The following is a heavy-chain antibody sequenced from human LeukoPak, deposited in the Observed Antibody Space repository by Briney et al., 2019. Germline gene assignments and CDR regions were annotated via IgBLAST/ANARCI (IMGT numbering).Heavy chain of an antibody. CDR2: ISYDGGNR. V-gene: IGHV3-30-3*01. CDR3: ARVDSSGWYWYSFDD. Sequence: GRSLRLSCAASGFIFSNYAMHWVRQAPGKGLEWVAIISYDGGNRYYADSVKDRFTISRDNSESTLYLQMNSLRAEDTAIYYCARVDSSGWYWYSFDDWGQGTLVTVSS. CDR1: GFIFSNYA. J-gene: IGHJ4*02. D-gene: IGHD6-19*01.